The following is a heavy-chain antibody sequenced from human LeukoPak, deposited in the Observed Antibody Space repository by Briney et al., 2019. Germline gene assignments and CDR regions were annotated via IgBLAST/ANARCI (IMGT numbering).Heavy chain of an antibody. D-gene: IGHD3-10*01. CDR1: GGSISSSSYY. CDR2: IYYSGST. J-gene: IGHJ5*02. Sequence: SETLSLTCAVSGGSISSSSYYWGWIRQPPGKGLEWIGSIYYSGSTYYNPSLKSRVTISVDTSKNQFSLKLSSVTAADTAVYYCAREVQYYYANWFDPWGQGTLVTVSS. V-gene: IGHV4-39*07. CDR3: AREVQYYYANWFDP.